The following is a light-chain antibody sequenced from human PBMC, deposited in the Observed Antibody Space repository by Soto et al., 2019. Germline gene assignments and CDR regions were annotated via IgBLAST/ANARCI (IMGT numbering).Light chain of an antibody. CDR1: QSVSSSY. CDR2: GVS. J-gene: IGKJ3*01. Sequence: EIVLTQSPGTLSLSPGERATLSCRASQSVSSSYLAWYQQKPGQAPRLLIYGVSTRATGNPDRFSGGGSGTDFTLTISRLEPEDFAVYYCQQYGISPFTFGPGTKVDIK. V-gene: IGKV3-20*01. CDR3: QQYGISPFT.